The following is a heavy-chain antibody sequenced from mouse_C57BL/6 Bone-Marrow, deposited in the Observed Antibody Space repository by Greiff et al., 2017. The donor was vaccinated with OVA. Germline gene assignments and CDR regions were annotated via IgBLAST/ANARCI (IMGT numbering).Heavy chain of an antibody. D-gene: IGHD1-1*01. Sequence: QVQLQQSGAELVRPGTSVKVSCKASGYAFTNYLIEWVKQRPGQGLEWIGVINPGSGGTNYNEKFKGKATLTVDKSSSTAYMQLSSLTSVDSAVYFCSRGGIYYYGRSLYYYAMDYWGQGTSVTVSS. CDR1: GYAFTNYL. CDR3: SRGGIYYYGRSLYYYAMDY. CDR2: INPGSGGT. V-gene: IGHV1-54*01. J-gene: IGHJ4*01.